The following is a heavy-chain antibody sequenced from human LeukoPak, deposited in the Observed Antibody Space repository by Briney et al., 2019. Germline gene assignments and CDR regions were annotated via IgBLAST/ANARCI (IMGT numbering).Heavy chain of an antibody. CDR3: AKDLRSMIVVVIVD. CDR1: GFTFSSYA. Sequence: GGSLRLSCAASGFTFSSYAMSWVRQAPGKGLEWVSAISGSGGSIYYADPVKGRFTISRDNSKNTLYLQMNNLRAEDTAVYYCAKDLRSMIVVVIVDWGQGTLVTVSS. D-gene: IGHD3-22*01. V-gene: IGHV3-23*01. CDR2: ISGSGGSI. J-gene: IGHJ4*02.